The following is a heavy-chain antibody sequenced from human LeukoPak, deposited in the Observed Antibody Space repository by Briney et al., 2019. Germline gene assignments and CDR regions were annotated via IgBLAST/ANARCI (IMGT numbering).Heavy chain of an antibody. Sequence: ASVKVSCKASGYTFTGYYMHWVRQAPGQGLEWMGWINPNSGGTNYAQKFQGRVTMTRDTSISTAYMEPSRLRSDDTAVYYCARLIGYCSGGSCYSGRFDPWGQGTLVTVSS. V-gene: IGHV1-2*02. CDR3: ARLIGYCSGGSCYSGRFDP. D-gene: IGHD2-15*01. CDR2: INPNSGGT. CDR1: GYTFTGYY. J-gene: IGHJ5*02.